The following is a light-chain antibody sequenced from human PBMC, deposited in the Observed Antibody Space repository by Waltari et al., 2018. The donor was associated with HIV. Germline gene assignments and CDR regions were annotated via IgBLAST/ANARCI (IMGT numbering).Light chain of an antibody. V-gene: IGLV2-23*02. CDR3: CSYAGSSTLL. Sequence: QSALTQPASVSGSPGQSITISCTGTRNDVGSYNLVSWYQHHPGKAPKLLIFEVTKRPSGVSNRFSASKSGNTASLTISGLQAEDEADYYCCSYAGSSTLLFGGGTKLSVL. J-gene: IGLJ2*01. CDR2: EVT. CDR1: RNDVGSYNL.